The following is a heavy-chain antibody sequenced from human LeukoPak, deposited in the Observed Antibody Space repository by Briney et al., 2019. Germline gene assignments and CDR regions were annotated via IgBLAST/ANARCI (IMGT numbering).Heavy chain of an antibody. Sequence: SETLSLTCVVYGGSFSGNYWSWIRQPPGKGLEWIGEINNSGSTNYNPSLKSRVTISVDTSKNQFSLKLSSVTAADTAAYYCARGYNRGSYYNYWGQGTLVTVSS. D-gene: IGHD3-16*01. CDR1: GGSFSGNY. CDR2: INNSGST. J-gene: IGHJ4*02. CDR3: ARGYNRGSYYNY. V-gene: IGHV4-34*01.